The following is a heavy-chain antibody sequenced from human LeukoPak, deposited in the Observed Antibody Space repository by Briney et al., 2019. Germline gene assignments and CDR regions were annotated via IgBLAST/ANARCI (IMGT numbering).Heavy chain of an antibody. V-gene: IGHV3-30*18. D-gene: IGHD2-15*01. CDR3: AKDKRPPALPRNYYGMDV. CDR1: GSTFSSYG. Sequence: GGSLRLSCAASGSTFSSYGMHWVRQAPGKGLEWVAVISYDGSNKYYADSVKGRFTISRDNSKNTLYLQMNSLRAEDTAVYYCAKDKRPPALPRNYYGMDVWGKGTTVTVSS. J-gene: IGHJ6*04. CDR2: ISYDGSNK.